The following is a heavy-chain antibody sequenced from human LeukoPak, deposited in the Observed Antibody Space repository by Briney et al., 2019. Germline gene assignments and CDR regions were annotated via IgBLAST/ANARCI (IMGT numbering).Heavy chain of an antibody. CDR2: TRNKANSYTT. Sequence: GGSLRLSCAASGFTFSDHYMDWVRQAPGKGLEWVGRTRNKANSYTTEYAASVKGRFTISRDDSTNSLYLQMNSLKTEDTAVYYCARVAMRGSGSYAYFDYRGQGTLVTVSS. CDR3: ARVAMRGSGSYAYFDY. J-gene: IGHJ4*02. D-gene: IGHD3-10*01. CDR1: GFTFSDHY. V-gene: IGHV3-72*01.